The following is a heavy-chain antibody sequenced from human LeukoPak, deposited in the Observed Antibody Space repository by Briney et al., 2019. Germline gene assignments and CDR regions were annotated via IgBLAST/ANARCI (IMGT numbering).Heavy chain of an antibody. J-gene: IGHJ4*02. D-gene: IGHD2-15*01. CDR1: RFTVKNNY. Sequence: GGSLRLSCGASRFTVKNNYMNWVRQAPGKGLEWVSGIYGDGSTYYTKSVKGRFTISRDSSKNTLYLQMNSLRAEDTAVYYCAIGSYCSGGSCYPLFDYWGRGTLVTVSS. CDR3: AIGSYCSGGSCYPLFDY. CDR2: IYGDGST. V-gene: IGHV3-53*01.